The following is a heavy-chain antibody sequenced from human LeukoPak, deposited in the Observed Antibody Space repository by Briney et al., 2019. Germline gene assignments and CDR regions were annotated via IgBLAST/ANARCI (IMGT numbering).Heavy chain of an antibody. D-gene: IGHD2-15*01. J-gene: IGHJ4*02. Sequence: GGSLRLSCAASGFTFSGSAMHWVRQASGKGLEWVGRIRSKANSYATAYAASVKGRFTISRDNSKNTLYLQMHSLRAEDTAVYYCAKAERYCSGSSCYPSFDYWGQGTLVTVSS. CDR2: IRSKANSYAT. CDR1: GFTFSGSA. CDR3: AKAERYCSGSSCYPSFDY. V-gene: IGHV3-73*01.